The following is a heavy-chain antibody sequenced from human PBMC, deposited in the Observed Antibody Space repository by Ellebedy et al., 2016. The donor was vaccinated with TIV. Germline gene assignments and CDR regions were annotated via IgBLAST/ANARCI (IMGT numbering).Heavy chain of an antibody. D-gene: IGHD3-10*01. J-gene: IGHJ4*02. V-gene: IGHV1-2*02. CDR2: INPNSGGT. CDR1: GYTFTGYY. CDR3: ARDVPLWFGELLHFDY. Sequence: ASVKVSCKASGYTFTGYYMHWVRQAPGQGLEWMGWINPNSGGTNYAQKFQGRVTMTRDTSISTAYMELSRLRSDDTAVYYCARDVPLWFGELLHFDYWGQGTLVTVSS.